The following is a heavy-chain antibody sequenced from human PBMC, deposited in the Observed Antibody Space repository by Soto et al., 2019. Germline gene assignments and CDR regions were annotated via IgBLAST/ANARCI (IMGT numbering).Heavy chain of an antibody. CDR2: INSDGSST. D-gene: IGHD3-22*01. CDR3: ARESYYDSSRYTFDY. Sequence: GGSLRLSCAASGFTFSSYWMHWVRQAPGKGLVWVSRINSDGSSTTYADSVKGRFTISRDNAKNTLFLQMNSLRAEDTAVYYCARESYYDSSRYTFDYWGQGALVTVST. J-gene: IGHJ4*02. CDR1: GFTFSSYW. V-gene: IGHV3-74*01.